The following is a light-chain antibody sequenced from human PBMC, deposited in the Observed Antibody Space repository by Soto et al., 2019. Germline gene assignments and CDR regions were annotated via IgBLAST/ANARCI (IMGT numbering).Light chain of an antibody. J-gene: IGKJ2*01. CDR2: GAS. V-gene: IGKV3-20*01. Sequence: EILLTQSPGTLSLSPGERATLSCRASQSVRNSYLAWYQQKPGQAPRLLIYGASGRATGIPDRFSGSGSGTAITLTISRLEPEAFAVYYCQQYGSSPYTFGQGTKLEI. CDR1: QSVRNSY. CDR3: QQYGSSPYT.